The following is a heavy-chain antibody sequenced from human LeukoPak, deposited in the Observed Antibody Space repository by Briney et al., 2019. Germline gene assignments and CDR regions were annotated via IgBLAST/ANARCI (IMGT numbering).Heavy chain of an antibody. J-gene: IGHJ6*02. CDR2: INPNSGGT. CDR1: GYTFTGYY. CDR3: ARSTRFITIFSYGMDV. Sequence: ASVKVSCKASGYTFTGYYMHLVRQAPGQGLEWMGWINPNSGGTNYAQKFRGRVTMTRDTSISTAYMELSRLRSDDTAVYYCARSTRFITIFSYGMDVWGQGTTVTVSS. D-gene: IGHD3-3*01. V-gene: IGHV1-2*02.